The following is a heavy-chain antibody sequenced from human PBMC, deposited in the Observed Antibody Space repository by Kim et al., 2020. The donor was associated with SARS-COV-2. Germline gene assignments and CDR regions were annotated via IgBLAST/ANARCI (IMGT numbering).Heavy chain of an antibody. CDR2: INPNSGGT. D-gene: IGHD6-6*01. Sequence: ASVKVSCKASGYTFTGYYMHWVRQAPGQGLEWMGWINPNSGGTNYAQKFQGRVTMTRDTSISTAYMELSRLRSDDTAVYYCARVRQLVPGEAYDYYYYGMDGWGQGTAVTVSS. CDR1: GYTFTGYY. V-gene: IGHV1-2*02. CDR3: ARVRQLVPGEAYDYYYYGMDG. J-gene: IGHJ6*02.